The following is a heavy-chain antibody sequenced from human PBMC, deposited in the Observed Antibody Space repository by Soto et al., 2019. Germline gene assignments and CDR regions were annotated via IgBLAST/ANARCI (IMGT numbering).Heavy chain of an antibody. Sequence: SQTLSLTCAISGDSVSSNSAAWNWVRQSPSRGLEWLGRTYYRSKWNNDYAVSVKRRITINPDTSKNQFSLQLNSVTPEDTAVYYCAREGGDNSSWYFDYWGQGTLVTAPQ. D-gene: IGHD6-13*01. J-gene: IGHJ4*02. CDR3: AREGGDNSSWYFDY. CDR2: TYYRSKWNN. V-gene: IGHV6-1*01. CDR1: GDSVSSNSAA.